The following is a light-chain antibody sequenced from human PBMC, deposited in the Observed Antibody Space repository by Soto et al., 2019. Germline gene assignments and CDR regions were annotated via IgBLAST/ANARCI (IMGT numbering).Light chain of an antibody. CDR1: QNISSW. CDR2: KAS. V-gene: IGKV1-5*03. CDR3: QPDPLHST. J-gene: IGKJ3*01. Sequence: DIQMTQSPSTLSAFVGDRVTIACRASQNISSWLAWYQQKPGKAPKILIYKASTLESGVPARFSGSGSGTEFRLTLSRLQADYFATYYCQPDPLHSTFGPGTKVDL.